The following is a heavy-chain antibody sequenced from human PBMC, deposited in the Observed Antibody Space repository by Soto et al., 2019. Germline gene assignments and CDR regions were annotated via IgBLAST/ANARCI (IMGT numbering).Heavy chain of an antibody. Sequence: QVQLQESGPGLVKPSQTLSLTCTVSGGSISSGGYYWSWIRQHPGKGLEWIGYIYYSGRTYYNPSLKTRVTISVDTSKNQFSLKLSSVTAADTAVYYCARDKSRGGMDVWGQGTTVTVSS. CDR1: GGSISSGGYY. J-gene: IGHJ6*02. CDR3: ARDKSRGGMDV. CDR2: IYYSGRT. V-gene: IGHV4-31*03.